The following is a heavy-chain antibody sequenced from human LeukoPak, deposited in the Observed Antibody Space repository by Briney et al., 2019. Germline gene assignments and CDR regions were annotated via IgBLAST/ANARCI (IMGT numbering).Heavy chain of an antibody. J-gene: IGHJ4*02. Sequence: GGSLRLSCAASGFTFSSYAMSWVRQAPGMGLEWVSGISGSGGGTYYADSVKGRFTISRDNSKNTLYLQMNSLRAEDTAVYYRAKGQNFDWLPLDYWGQGTLVTVSS. CDR2: ISGSGGGT. CDR3: AKGQNFDWLPLDY. D-gene: IGHD3-9*01. CDR1: GFTFSSYA. V-gene: IGHV3-23*01.